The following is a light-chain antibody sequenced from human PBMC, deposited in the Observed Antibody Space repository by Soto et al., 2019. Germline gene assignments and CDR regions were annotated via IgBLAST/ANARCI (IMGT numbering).Light chain of an antibody. V-gene: IGKV1-27*01. CDR2: GAS. CDR1: QDIRTL. CDR3: HNYNSAPPAGA. J-gene: IGKJ4*01. Sequence: DVQMTQSPSSLSASVGDKVTITCRASQDIRTLLAWYQQRPGKVPKVLVYGASTLQSGVPSRFSGGGSGTDFTLTISSLQPEDVATYYCHNYNSAPPAGAFGGGTKVDLK.